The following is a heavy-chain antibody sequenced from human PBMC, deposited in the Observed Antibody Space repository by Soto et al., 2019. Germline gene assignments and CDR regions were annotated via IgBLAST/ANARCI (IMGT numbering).Heavy chain of an antibody. CDR2: IYYSGST. J-gene: IGHJ4*02. D-gene: IGHD6-13*01. Sequence: PSETLSLTCTVSGGSISSSSYYWGWIRQPPGKGLEWIGSIYYSGSTYYNPSLKSRVTISVDTSKNQFSLKLSSVTAADTAVYYCARQYVAAAVIDYWGQGTLVTVSS. CDR1: GGSISSSSYY. V-gene: IGHV4-39*01. CDR3: ARQYVAAAVIDY.